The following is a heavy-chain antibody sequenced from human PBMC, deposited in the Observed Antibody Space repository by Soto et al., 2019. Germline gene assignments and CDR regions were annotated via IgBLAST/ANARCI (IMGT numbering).Heavy chain of an antibody. CDR1: GGSLSGYY. J-gene: IGHJ4*02. CDR3: ARGYQVPDRY. Sequence: QVQLQQWGAGLLKPSETLSLTCAVSGGSLSGYYWNWIRQPPGKGLEWIADINHSGSTNYKSSLKSRLTISIDPSKSQFSLKLHSVTAADTAVYYCARGYQVPDRYWGQGTLVTVSS. V-gene: IGHV4-34*01. CDR2: INHSGST.